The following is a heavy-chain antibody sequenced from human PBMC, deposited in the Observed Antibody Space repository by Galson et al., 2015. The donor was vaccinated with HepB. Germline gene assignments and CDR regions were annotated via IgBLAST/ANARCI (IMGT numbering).Heavy chain of an antibody. CDR3: AREYTGLPTFGMDV. D-gene: IGHD2-2*02. CDR1: RYTFTDYY. V-gene: IGHV1-46*01. Sequence: SVKVSCKASRYTFTDYYIHWVRQAPGQGLEWMGIINPSRGNTGYGQKFQGRVTMTRDTSTSTVYMEVSSLRFEDTAVYYCAREYTGLPTFGMDVWGQGTTVTVSS. CDR2: INPSRGNT. J-gene: IGHJ6*02.